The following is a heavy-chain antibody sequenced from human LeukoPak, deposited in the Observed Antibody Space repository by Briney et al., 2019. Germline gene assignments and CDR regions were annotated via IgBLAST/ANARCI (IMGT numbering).Heavy chain of an antibody. J-gene: IGHJ4*02. CDR3: ARGGYCSSTSCYSCDY. D-gene: IGHD2-2*01. V-gene: IGHV1-2*02. CDR2: INPNSGGT. CDR1: GYTFTGYY. Sequence: GASVKVSCKASGYTFTGYYMHWVRQAPGQGLEWMGWINPNSGGTNYAQKFQGRVTMTRDTSISTAYMELRSLRSDDTAVYYCARGGYCSSTSCYSCDYWGQGTLVTVSS.